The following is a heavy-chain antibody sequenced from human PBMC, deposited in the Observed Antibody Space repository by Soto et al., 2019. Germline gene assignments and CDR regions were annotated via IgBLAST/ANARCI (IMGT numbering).Heavy chain of an antibody. D-gene: IGHD1-26*01. V-gene: IGHV3-23*01. CDR2: ISGSGGST. J-gene: IGHJ4*02. Sequence: GGSMRLSCAGSGFTFSTYAMSWVRQAPGKGLEWVSAISGSGGSTYYTDSVKGRFTISRDNSKNTLYLQMNSLRAEDTAVYYCALRKTGSFCDYWGQGTLFTVSA. CDR3: ALRKTGSFCDY. CDR1: GFTFSTYA.